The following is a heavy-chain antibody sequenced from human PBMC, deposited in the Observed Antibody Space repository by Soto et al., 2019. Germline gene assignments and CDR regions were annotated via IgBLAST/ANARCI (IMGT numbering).Heavy chain of an antibody. V-gene: IGHV3-23*01. J-gene: IGHJ4*02. D-gene: IGHD3-9*01. CDR1: GFTFNTYA. CDR3: AKGGLRYFDWSLCYDY. CDR2: ASVSGGSA. Sequence: GGSLRLSCAASGFTFNTYAMAWVRQAPGKGLEWVSGASVSGGSAKYADSVKGRFTISRDNSRNTLYLQMNSLGGEDTAVYYCAKGGLRYFDWSLCYDYWGQGIMVTVSS.